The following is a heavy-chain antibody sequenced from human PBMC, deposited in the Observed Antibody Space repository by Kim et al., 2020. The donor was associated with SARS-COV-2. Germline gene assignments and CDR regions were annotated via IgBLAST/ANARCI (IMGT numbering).Heavy chain of an antibody. CDR3: ARDGPRDIVVVPAALWEYYYYGMDV. J-gene: IGHJ6*02. V-gene: IGHV1-18*01. Sequence: ASVKVSCKASGYTFTSYGISWVRQAPGQGLEWMGWISAYNGNTNYAQKLQGRVTMTTDTSTSTAYMELRSLRSDDTAVYYCARDGPRDIVVVPAALWEYYYYGMDVWGQGTTVTVSS. CDR2: ISAYNGNT. CDR1: GYTFTSYG. D-gene: IGHD2-2*01.